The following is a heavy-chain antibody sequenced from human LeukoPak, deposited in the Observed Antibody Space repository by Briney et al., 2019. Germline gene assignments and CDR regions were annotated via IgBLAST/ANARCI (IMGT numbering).Heavy chain of an antibody. Sequence: SETLSLTCTVSGGSISSYYWSWLRQPPGKGLEWIGYIYYSGSTNYNPSLKSRVTISVDTSKNQFSLELSSVTAADTAVYYCASYSSGWYYFDYWGQGTLVTVSS. CDR1: GGSISSYY. V-gene: IGHV4-59*01. D-gene: IGHD6-19*01. J-gene: IGHJ4*02. CDR2: IYYSGST. CDR3: ASYSSGWYYFDY.